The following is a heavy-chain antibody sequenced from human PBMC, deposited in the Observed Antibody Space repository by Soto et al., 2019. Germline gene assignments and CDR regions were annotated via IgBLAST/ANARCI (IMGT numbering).Heavy chain of an antibody. CDR3: ARGKSRQGYYGSGSYYNEKLYYFDY. CDR2: INHSGST. D-gene: IGHD3-10*01. J-gene: IGHJ4*02. V-gene: IGHV4-34*01. Sequence: LVTMSLTCAVYGGSISGYYWSRIRKPPGKGLEWIGEINHSGSTNYNPSLKSRVTISVDTSKNQFSLKLSSVTAADTAVYYCARGKSRQGYYGSGSYYNEKLYYFDYWGQGTLVTVSS. CDR1: GGSISGYY.